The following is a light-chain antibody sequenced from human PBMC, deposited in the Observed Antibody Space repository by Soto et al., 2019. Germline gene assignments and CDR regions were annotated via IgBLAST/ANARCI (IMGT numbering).Light chain of an antibody. Sequence: EIVLTQSPGTLSLSPGERVTLSCRASQSVSSSYLAWYQQKLGQAPRLLIYGASSRATGIPDRFSGSGSGTDFTLTISRLEPEDFAVYYCQQYGSSSWTFGQGTKVESK. J-gene: IGKJ1*01. CDR1: QSVSSSY. CDR3: QQYGSSSWT. V-gene: IGKV3-20*01. CDR2: GAS.